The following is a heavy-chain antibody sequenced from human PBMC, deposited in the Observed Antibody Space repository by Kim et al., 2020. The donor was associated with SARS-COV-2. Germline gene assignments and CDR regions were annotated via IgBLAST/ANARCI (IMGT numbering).Heavy chain of an antibody. CDR1: GFTFSSYG. Sequence: GGSLRLSCAASGFTFSSYGMHWVRQAPGKGLEWVAVISYDGSNKYYADSVKGRFTISRDNSKNTLYLQMNSLRAEDTAVYYCAKPPNYYDSDQYFQHWGQGTLVTVSS. D-gene: IGHD3-22*01. J-gene: IGHJ1*01. CDR3: AKPPNYYDSDQYFQH. V-gene: IGHV3-30*18. CDR2: ISYDGSNK.